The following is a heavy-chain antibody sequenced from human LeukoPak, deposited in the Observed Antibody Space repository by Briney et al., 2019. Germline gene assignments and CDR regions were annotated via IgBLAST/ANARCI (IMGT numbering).Heavy chain of an antibody. CDR3: ARESVRGVDTTMVHYFDY. CDR2: IYYSGNT. CDR1: GGSISSYY. D-gene: IGHD5-18*01. V-gene: IGHV4-59*01. Sequence: SETLSLTCTVSGGSISSYYWSWIRQPPGKGLEWIGYIYYSGNTNYNPSLKSRVTISVDTSDNQFSLKLSSVTAADTAVYFCARESVRGVDTTMVHYFDYWGQGILVTVSS. J-gene: IGHJ4*02.